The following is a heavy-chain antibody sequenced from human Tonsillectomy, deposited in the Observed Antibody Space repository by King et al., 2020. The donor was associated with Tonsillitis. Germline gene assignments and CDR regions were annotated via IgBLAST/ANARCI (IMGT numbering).Heavy chain of an antibody. CDR1: GYTFTTYG. CDR3: ARAPYGGNSPWYFDL. CDR2: ISAYNGNT. J-gene: IGHJ2*01. Sequence: QLVQSGGEVKKPGASVKVSCKASGYTFTTYGISWVRQAPGQGLEWMGWISAYNGNTNYAQKLQGRVTMTTDTSTSTAYMELRSLRSDDTAVYYCARAPYGGNSPWYFDLWGRGTLVTVSS. D-gene: IGHD4-23*01. V-gene: IGHV1-18*04.